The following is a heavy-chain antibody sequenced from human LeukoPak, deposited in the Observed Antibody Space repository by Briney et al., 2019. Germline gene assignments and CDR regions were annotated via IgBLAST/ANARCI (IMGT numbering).Heavy chain of an antibody. CDR3: ARGQIPSAY. CDR2: IYNSGNT. Sequence: SETLSLTCFVSVDSISVFYWRWMRQPPQGGLEGVGYIYNSGNTKYHTPLKSPVTISINTSKNQFSLKLSSVTAAGTAIYYCARGQIPSAYWGQGTLVTVSS. J-gene: IGHJ4*02. V-gene: IGHV4-59*13. CDR1: VDSISVFY.